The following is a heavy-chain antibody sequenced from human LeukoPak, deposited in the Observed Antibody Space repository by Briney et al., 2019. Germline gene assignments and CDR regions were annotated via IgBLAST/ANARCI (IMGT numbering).Heavy chain of an antibody. V-gene: IGHV3-7*03. D-gene: IGHD3-16*01. CDR2: INHNGNVN. CDR1: GFTFSSYW. J-gene: IGHJ6*02. Sequence: WGSLRLSCAASGFTFSSYWMNWARQAPGKGLEWVASINHNGNVNYYVDSVNGRFTISRDNAKNSLYLQMSNLRAEDTAVYFCARGGGLDVWGQGATVTVSS. CDR3: ARGGGLDV.